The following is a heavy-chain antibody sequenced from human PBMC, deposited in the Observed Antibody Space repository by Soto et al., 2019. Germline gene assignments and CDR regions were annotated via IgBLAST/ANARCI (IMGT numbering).Heavy chain of an antibody. CDR3: ARVNEQQRYSWFDP. CDR1: GGYFSGHY. V-gene: IGHV4-34*01. D-gene: IGHD6-13*01. CDR2: INHSGST. J-gene: IGHJ5*02. Sequence: SETLSLPCVVYGGYFSGHYWSWIRQPQGKGLEWIGEINHSGSTNYNPSPKSRVTISIDTSKSHFSLRLSSVTAADTAVYYCARVNEQQRYSWFDPRGQGTLVTVSS.